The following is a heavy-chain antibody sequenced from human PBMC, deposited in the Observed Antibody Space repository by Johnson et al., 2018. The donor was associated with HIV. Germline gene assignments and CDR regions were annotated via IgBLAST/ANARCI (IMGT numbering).Heavy chain of an antibody. CDR3: AIQYYYDSGIYH. V-gene: IGHV3-33*01. Sequence: QVQLVESGGGVVQPGTSLRLSCEASGFTFSSYGMHWVRQAPGKGLEWAAVIWFDGSNKYYADSVKGRFTISRDNSENTLYLQMDSLRAEDTAMYYCAIQYYYDSGIYHWGQGTMVTV. CDR1: GFTFSSYG. D-gene: IGHD3-22*01. CDR2: IWFDGSNK. J-gene: IGHJ3*01.